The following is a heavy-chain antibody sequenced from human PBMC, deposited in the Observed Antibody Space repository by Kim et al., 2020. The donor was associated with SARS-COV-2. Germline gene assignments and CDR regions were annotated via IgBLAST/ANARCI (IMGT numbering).Heavy chain of an antibody. Sequence: DPRKGRFTISRDHSKNTLYRQINSLRAEDTAVYYCANVVVPERLRYGMDIWGQETTVTVSS. V-gene: IGHV3-23*01. J-gene: IGHJ6*02. D-gene: IGHD2-2*01. CDR3: ANVVVPERLRYGMDI.